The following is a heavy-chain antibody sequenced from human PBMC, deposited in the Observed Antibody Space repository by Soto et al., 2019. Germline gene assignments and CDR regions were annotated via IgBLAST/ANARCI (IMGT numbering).Heavy chain of an antibody. Sequence: EVQLVESGGGLVQPGGSLRLSCAASGFTFSSYWMNWVRQAPGKGLEWVANIKQDGTGKYYVDAVKDRFTISRDNAKSSLHLQLNSLSADDTAVYYCAGGTGWFIVDWGEGTLVTVSS. J-gene: IGHJ4*02. V-gene: IGHV3-7*02. CDR1: GFTFSSYW. D-gene: IGHD6-19*01. CDR3: AGGTGWFIVD. CDR2: IKQDGTGK.